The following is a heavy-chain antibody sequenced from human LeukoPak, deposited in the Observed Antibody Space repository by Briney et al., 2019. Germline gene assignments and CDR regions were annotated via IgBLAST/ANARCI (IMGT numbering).Heavy chain of an antibody. CDR3: ARGDGDQRRAFDI. CDR2: INHSGST. J-gene: IGHJ3*02. Sequence: PSETLSLTCAVYGGSFSGYYWSWIRQPPGKGLEWIGEINHSGSTNYNPSLKSRVTISVDTSKNQFSLKPSSVTAADTAVYYCARGDGDQRRAFDIWGQGTVVTVSS. D-gene: IGHD4-17*01. CDR1: GGSFSGYY. V-gene: IGHV4-34*01.